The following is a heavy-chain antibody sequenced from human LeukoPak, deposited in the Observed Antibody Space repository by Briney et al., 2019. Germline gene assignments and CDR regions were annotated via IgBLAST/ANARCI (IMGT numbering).Heavy chain of an antibody. CDR3: ARENSIAVAGPGLYYYYYYMDV. Sequence: RASVKVSCKASGYTFTSYYMHWVRQAPGQGLEWMGIINPSGGSTSYAQKFQGRFTMTRDKSTSTVYMELSSLRAEDTAVSYCARENSIAVAGPGLYYYYYYMDVWGKGTTVTVSS. J-gene: IGHJ6*03. D-gene: IGHD6-19*01. CDR1: GYTFTSYY. CDR2: INPSGGST. V-gene: IGHV1-46*01.